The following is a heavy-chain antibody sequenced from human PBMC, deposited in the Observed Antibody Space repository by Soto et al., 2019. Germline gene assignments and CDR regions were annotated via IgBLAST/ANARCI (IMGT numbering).Heavy chain of an antibody. CDR3: ARVSFRYSAPPPRWSDP. D-gene: IGHD1-1*01. V-gene: IGHV6-1*01. Sequence: SQTLSLTCALSGESVSSNSAACNWIRPSPSRGLEWLGSTYYRSKWYNDYAVSVKTRITINPDTSNNQFSLQLNSVTPEDTSVYYCARVSFRYSAPPPRWSDPWGQGTLVTRSS. J-gene: IGHJ5*02. CDR2: TYYRSKWYN. CDR1: GESVSSNSAA.